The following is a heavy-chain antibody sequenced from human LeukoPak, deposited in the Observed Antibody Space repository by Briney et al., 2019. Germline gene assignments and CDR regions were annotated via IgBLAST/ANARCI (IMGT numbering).Heavy chain of an antibody. Sequence: GASVKVSCKASGGTFSSYAISWVRQAPGQGLEWMGRIIPILGIANYAQKFQGRVTITADKSTSTAYMELSSLRSEDTAVYYCARDRSSSWPDAFDIWAKGQWSPSLQ. J-gene: IGHJ3*02. V-gene: IGHV1-69*04. D-gene: IGHD6-13*01. CDR3: ARDRSSSWPDAFDI. CDR2: IIPILGIA. CDR1: GGTFSSYA.